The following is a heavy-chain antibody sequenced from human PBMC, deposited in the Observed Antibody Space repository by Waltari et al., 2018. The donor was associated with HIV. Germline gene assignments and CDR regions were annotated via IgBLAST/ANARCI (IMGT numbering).Heavy chain of an antibody. V-gene: IGHV4-39*07. CDR3: AGGAGQGPKLPLDY. CDR2: IYYSGGH. D-gene: IGHD1-26*01. CDR1: GGSISSSSYY. J-gene: IGHJ4*02. Sequence: QLQLQESGPGLVKPSETLSLTCTVSGGSISSSSYYWGWIRQPPGKGLEWIGSIYYSGGHYYNPSPKSRGTISSDTAKDQVSLKRGLGTAADTAVYYWAGGAGQGPKLPLDYWGQGTLVTVSS.